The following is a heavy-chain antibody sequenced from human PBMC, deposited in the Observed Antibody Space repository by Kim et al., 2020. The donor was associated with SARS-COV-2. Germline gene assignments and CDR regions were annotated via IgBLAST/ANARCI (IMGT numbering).Heavy chain of an antibody. CDR2: IYSGGST. J-gene: IGHJ6*02. V-gene: IGHV3-53*01. Sequence: GGSLRLSCAASGFTVSSNYMSWVRQAPGKGLEWVSVIYSGGSTYYADSVKGRFTISRDNSKNTLYLQMNSLRAEDTAVYYCARDRQNTRINDFWSGYRDGMDVWGQGTTVTVSS. CDR3: ARDRQNTRINDFWSGYRDGMDV. D-gene: IGHD3-3*01. CDR1: GFTVSSNY.